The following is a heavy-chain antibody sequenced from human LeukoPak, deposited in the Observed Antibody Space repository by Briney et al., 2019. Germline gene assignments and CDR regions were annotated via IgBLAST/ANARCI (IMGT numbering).Heavy chain of an antibody. CDR2: IYSGGST. J-gene: IGHJ6*02. Sequence: GGSLRLSCAASGFTFSNAWMSLVRQAPGKGLEWVSVIYSGGSTYYADSVKGRFTISRDNSKNTLYLQMNSLRAEDTGGYYCARSGAPRMAPIWYYYGMEVWGQGTTVPVSS. D-gene: IGHD5-24*01. CDR3: ARSGAPRMAPIWYYYGMEV. V-gene: IGHV3-53*01. CDR1: GFTFSNAW.